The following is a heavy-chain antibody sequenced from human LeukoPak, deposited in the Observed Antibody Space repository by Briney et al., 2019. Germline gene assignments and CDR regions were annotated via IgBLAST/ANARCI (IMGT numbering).Heavy chain of an antibody. V-gene: IGHV4-34*01. D-gene: IGHD2-15*01. CDR3: ARGRLDIVVVVAANRNYNPYYYYYYGMDV. J-gene: IGHJ6*02. CDR2: INHSGST. CDR1: GGSFSGYY. Sequence: SETLSPTCAVYGGSFSGYYWSWLRQPPGKGLEWIGEINHSGSTNYNPSLKSRVTISVDTSKNQFSLKLSSVTAADTAVYYCARGRLDIVVVVAANRNYNPYYYYYYGMDVWGQGTTVTVSS.